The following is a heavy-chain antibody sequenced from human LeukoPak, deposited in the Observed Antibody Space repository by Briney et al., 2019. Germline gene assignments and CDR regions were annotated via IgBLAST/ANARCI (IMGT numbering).Heavy chain of an antibody. CDR3: ARVQWVRGRGASWNWFDP. CDR1: GGSFSGYY. J-gene: IGHJ5*02. Sequence: SETLSLTCAVYGGSFSGYYWSWIRQPPGKGLEWIGEINHSGSTNYNPSLKSRVTISVDTSTNPFSLKLSSVTAADTAVYYCARVQWVRGRGASWNWFDPWGQGTLVTVSS. V-gene: IGHV4-34*01. CDR2: INHSGST. D-gene: IGHD1-26*01.